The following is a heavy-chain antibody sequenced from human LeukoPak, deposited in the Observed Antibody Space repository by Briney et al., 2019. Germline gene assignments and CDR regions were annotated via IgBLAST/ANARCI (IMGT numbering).Heavy chain of an antibody. D-gene: IGHD3-22*01. V-gene: IGHV1-69*05. CDR3: ASSDSSGYGAFDI. J-gene: IGHJ3*02. CDR1: GGTFGSYA. CDR2: IIPIFVTA. Sequence: SVKVSCKASGGTFGSYAISWVRQAPGQGLEWMGGIIPIFVTANYAQKFQGRVTMTTDTSTSTAYMELRSLRSDDTAVYYCASSDSSGYGAFDIWGQGTMVTVSS.